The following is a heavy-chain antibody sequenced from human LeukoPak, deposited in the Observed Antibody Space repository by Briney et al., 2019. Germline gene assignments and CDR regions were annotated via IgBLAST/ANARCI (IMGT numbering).Heavy chain of an antibody. CDR1: GFTFKTYD. D-gene: IGHD3-10*01. V-gene: IGHV3-13*04. J-gene: IGHJ4*02. Sequence: SGGSLRLSCAASGFTFKTYDMHWVRQASGKGLEWVSSIGTISDRYYAGSVKGGLTISREDGKRSLYLQMNSLRAGDTAMYYCAKSKLGVFLDYGGQGTLVTVSS. CDR3: AKSKLGVFLDY. CDR2: IGTISDR.